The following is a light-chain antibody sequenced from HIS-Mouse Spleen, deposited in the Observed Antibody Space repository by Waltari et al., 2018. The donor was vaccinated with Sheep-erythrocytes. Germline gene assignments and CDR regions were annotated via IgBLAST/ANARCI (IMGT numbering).Light chain of an antibody. CDR3: CSYAGSYNHV. J-gene: IGLJ1*01. CDR1: STAVGGSNS. V-gene: IGLV2-11*01. CDR2: DVS. Sequence: QSALTQPRSVSGSPGQSVTILCTGTSTAVGGSNSVSWYQQHPGKAPKLMIYDVSKRPSGVPERFSGSKSGNTASLTISGLQAEDEADYYCCSYAGSYNHVFATGTKVTVL.